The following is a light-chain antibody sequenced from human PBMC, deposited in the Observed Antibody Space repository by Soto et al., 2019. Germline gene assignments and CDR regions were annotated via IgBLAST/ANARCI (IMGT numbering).Light chain of an antibody. Sequence: DIQMTQSPSSLSASLGDRVTITCRASQGIKKYVAWYQQKPGKVPKLLIYAASSLQSGVPSRFSGSGSGTDFTLTISSLQPEDVATYYGQKYDTVPWAFGQGTKVDIK. CDR3: QKYDTVPWA. J-gene: IGKJ1*01. V-gene: IGKV1-27*01. CDR2: AAS. CDR1: QGIKKY.